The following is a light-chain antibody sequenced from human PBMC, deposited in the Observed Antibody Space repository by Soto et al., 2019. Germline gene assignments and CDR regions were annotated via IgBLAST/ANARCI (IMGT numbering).Light chain of an antibody. CDR3: QQYYTYPLA. J-gene: IGKJ1*01. CDR1: RPISTY. Sequence: AIRMTQSPSSISAFTGDRVTITCRTSRPISTYLAWYQQKPGKTPTLLMYAASTLQSGVPSRFSGSGSGTDFTLTISCLQSEDFATYHCQQYYTYPLAFGQGT. CDR2: AAS. V-gene: IGKV1-8*01.